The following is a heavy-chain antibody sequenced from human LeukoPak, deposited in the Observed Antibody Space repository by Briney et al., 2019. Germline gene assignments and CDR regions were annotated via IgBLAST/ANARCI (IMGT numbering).Heavy chain of an antibody. Sequence: PSETLSLTCTASGGSISSSSYYWGWIRQPPGKGLEWIGSIYYSGSTYYNPSLKSRVTISVDTSKNQFSLKLSSVTAADTAVYYCARERVSTATVYYYYYMDVWGKGTTVTVSS. CDR2: IYYSGST. D-gene: IGHD4-11*01. V-gene: IGHV4-39*07. J-gene: IGHJ6*03. CDR3: ARERVSTATVYYYYYMDV. CDR1: GGSISSSSYY.